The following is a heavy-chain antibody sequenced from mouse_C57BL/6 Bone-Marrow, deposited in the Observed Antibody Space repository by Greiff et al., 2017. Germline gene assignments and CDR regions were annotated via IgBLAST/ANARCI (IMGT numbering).Heavy chain of an antibody. D-gene: IGHD2-4*01. V-gene: IGHV2-2*01. CDR3: DRKGYDYDDYAMDY. CDR2: IWSGGST. CDR1: GFSLTSYG. Sequence: VKLVESGPGLVQPSQSLSITCTVSGFSLTSYGVHRVRQSPGKGLEWLGVIWSGGSTDYNAAFISRLSISKDTSKSQVFFKMNSLQADDTAIYYCDRKGYDYDDYAMDYWGQGTSGTVSS. J-gene: IGHJ4*01.